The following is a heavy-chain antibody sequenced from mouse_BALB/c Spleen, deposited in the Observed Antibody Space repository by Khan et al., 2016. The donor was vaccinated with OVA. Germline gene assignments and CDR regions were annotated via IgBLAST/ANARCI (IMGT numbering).Heavy chain of an antibody. CDR3: ARAHYYGYGTMDY. CDR2: ISYSGST. Sequence: EVQLQESGPGLVKPSQSLSLTCTVTGYSITSDYAWNWIRQFPGNKLEWMGYISYSGSTSYNPSLKSRISITRDTSKNQFFLQLNSVTTEETATYYCARAHYYGYGTMDYWGQGTSVTVSS. V-gene: IGHV3-2*02. J-gene: IGHJ4*01. D-gene: IGHD1-2*01. CDR1: GYSITSDYA.